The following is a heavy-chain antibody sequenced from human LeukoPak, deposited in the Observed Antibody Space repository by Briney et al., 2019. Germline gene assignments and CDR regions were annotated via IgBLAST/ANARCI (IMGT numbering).Heavy chain of an antibody. Sequence: ASVKVSCKASGYTFTGYYMHWVRQAPGRGLEWMGWINPNSGGTNYAQKFQGRVTMTRDTSISTAYMELSSLRSEDTAVYYCAREGQDYGDYDFSSDAFDIWGQGTMVTVSS. V-gene: IGHV1-2*02. CDR3: AREGQDYGDYDFSSDAFDI. CDR2: INPNSGGT. J-gene: IGHJ3*02. CDR1: GYTFTGYY. D-gene: IGHD4-17*01.